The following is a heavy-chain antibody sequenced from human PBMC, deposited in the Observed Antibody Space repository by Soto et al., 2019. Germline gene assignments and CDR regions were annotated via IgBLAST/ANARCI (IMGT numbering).Heavy chain of an antibody. CDR1: GFTFSSYG. V-gene: IGHV3-33*01. D-gene: IGHD1-1*01. CDR2: IWYDGSNK. Sequence: QVQLVESGGGVVQPGRSLRLSCAASGFTFSSYGMHWVRQAPGKGLEWVAVIWYDGSNKYYADSVKGRFTISRDNSKNPLYLQMNSMRAEGTAVYYWARGSPRNTDFDYWGQGTLGTFSA. J-gene: IGHJ4*02. CDR3: ARGSPRNTDFDY.